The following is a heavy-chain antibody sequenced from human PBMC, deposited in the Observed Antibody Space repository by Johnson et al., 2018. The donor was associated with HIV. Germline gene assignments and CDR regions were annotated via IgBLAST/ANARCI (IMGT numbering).Heavy chain of an antibody. J-gene: IGHJ3*02. CDR3: ATVPAAENEWYIRGDAFDI. CDR2: ISSSGSTI. D-gene: IGHD2-2*01. Sequence: VQLVESGGGLVQPGGSLRLSCAASGFTFSRYEMNWVRQAPGKGLEWVSYISSSGSTIYYADSVKGRFTISRDNAKNSLYLQMNSLRAEDTAVYYCATVPAAENEWYIRGDAFDIWGQGTMVTVSS. CDR1: GFTFSRYE. V-gene: IGHV3-48*03.